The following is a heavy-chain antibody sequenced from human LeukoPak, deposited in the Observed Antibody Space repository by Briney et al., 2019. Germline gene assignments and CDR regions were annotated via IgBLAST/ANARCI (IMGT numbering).Heavy chain of an antibody. CDR3: ARYSHYVRWFDP. D-gene: IGHD4-11*01. CDR2: INYGGSA. CDR1: GGSIRSDY. Sequence: SETLSLICTVSGGSIRSDYWSWIRPPTGKGLEWIGNINYGGSANYKPSLKSRVTISLDTPKNQFSLKLTSVTAADTGVYYCARYSHYVRWFDPLGQGTMVTVSS. J-gene: IGHJ5*02. V-gene: IGHV4-59*01.